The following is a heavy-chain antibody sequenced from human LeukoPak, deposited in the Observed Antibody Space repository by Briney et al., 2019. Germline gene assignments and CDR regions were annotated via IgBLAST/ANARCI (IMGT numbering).Heavy chain of an antibody. CDR3: AKVFNYYDSSPSPQFDP. V-gene: IGHV3-30*02. J-gene: IGHJ5*02. Sequence: PGGSLRLSCEASGFTFSSHWMHWVRQAPGKGLEWVAFIRYDGSNKYYADSVKGRFTISRDNSKNTLYLQMNSLRAEDTAVYYCAKVFNYYDSSPSPQFDPWGQGTLVTVSS. D-gene: IGHD3-22*01. CDR1: GFTFSSHW. CDR2: IRYDGSNK.